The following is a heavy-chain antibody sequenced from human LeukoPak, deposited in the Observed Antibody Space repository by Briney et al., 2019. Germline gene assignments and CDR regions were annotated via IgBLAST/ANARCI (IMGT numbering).Heavy chain of an antibody. J-gene: IGHJ4*02. D-gene: IGHD1-1*01. Sequence: GGSLRLSCAASRFTFSACGMHWVRQAPGKGLEWVAAISFDGSHKYYADSVKGRFTISRDNSMNTLYLQMNSLRAEDTAVYYCAKGTAVDRQYFENWGQGILVTVSS. CDR3: AKGTAVDRQYFEN. CDR1: RFTFSACG. V-gene: IGHV3-30*18. CDR2: ISFDGSHK.